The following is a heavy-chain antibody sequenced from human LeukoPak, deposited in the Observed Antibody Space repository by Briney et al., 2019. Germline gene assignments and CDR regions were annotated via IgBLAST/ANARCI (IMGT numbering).Heavy chain of an antibody. D-gene: IGHD3-10*01. J-gene: IGHJ6*02. V-gene: IGHV1-69*04. Sequence: SVKVSCKASEDTFSNYYAISWVRQAPGQGLEWMGRIIPIVGTANSAQKFQGRVTITADKSTGTIYMELSSLRSGDTAIYYCARGITMVRGVIKGGMDVWGQGTTVTVSS. CDR2: IIPIVGTA. CDR1: EDTFSNYYA. CDR3: ARGITMVRGVIKGGMDV.